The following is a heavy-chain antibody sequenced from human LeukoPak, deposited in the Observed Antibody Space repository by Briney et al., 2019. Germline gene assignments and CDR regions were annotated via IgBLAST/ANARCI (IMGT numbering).Heavy chain of an antibody. Sequence: PGGSLRLSCAASGFAVSTNYMSCVRQAPGKGLEWVSLIYSGGITQYADSVKGRFTISRDNSKNTLYLQMTSLRAEDTAVYHCARDGYYDSSGYRKHDGFDIWGQGTLVTVSS. V-gene: IGHV3-66*01. CDR2: IYSGGIT. D-gene: IGHD3-22*01. CDR1: GFAVSTNY. J-gene: IGHJ3*02. CDR3: ARDGYYDSSGYRKHDGFDI.